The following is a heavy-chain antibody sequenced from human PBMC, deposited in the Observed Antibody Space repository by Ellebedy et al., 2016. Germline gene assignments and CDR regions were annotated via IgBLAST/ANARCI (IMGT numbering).Heavy chain of an antibody. Sequence: GESLKISCAASGFTFSSYGMHWVRQAPGKGLEWVAVISYDGSNKYYADSVKGRFTISRDNSKDTLYLQMNSLRAEDTAVYYCAKGAGYYFDYWGQGTLVTVSS. V-gene: IGHV3-30*18. J-gene: IGHJ4*02. CDR1: GFTFSSYG. CDR3: AKGAGYYFDY. CDR2: ISYDGSNK. D-gene: IGHD1-14*01.